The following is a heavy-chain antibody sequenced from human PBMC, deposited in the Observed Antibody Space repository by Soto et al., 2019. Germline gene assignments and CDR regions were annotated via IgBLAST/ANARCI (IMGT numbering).Heavy chain of an antibody. CDR3: ARDYYDSSF. CDR1: GGTFSSYA. D-gene: IGHD3-22*01. J-gene: IGHJ4*02. CDR2: IIPLFGPA. Sequence: SVKVSCEASGGTFSSYAISWVRQVPGQGLEWIGGIIPLFGPANYAQKSQRRVTITADESTSTAYMELSSLGSEDRAVYYCARDYYDSSFWGQGTLVTVSS. V-gene: IGHV1-69*13.